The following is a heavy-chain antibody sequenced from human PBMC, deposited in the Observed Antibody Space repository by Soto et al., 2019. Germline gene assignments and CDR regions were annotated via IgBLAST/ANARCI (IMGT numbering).Heavy chain of an antibody. D-gene: IGHD3-10*01. Sequence: RESLKISCKGSGYSFTSYWIGWVRQMPGKGLEWMGIIYPGDSDTRYSPSFQGQVTISADKSISTAYLQWSSLKASDTAMYYCARQVDTMVRGVIQTNWFDPWGQGTLVTVSS. CDR1: GYSFTSYW. J-gene: IGHJ5*02. CDR2: IYPGDSDT. CDR3: ARQVDTMVRGVIQTNWFDP. V-gene: IGHV5-51*01.